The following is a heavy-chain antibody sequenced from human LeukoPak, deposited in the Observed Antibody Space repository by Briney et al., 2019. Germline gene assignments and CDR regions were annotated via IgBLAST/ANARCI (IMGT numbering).Heavy chain of an antibody. CDR2: IGASGGGP. Sequence: PGGSLRLSCAASGFSFDKCAMKWVRQAPGKGLEWVSEIGASGGGPQYADSVKGRFTISRDNSKNTLYLQMNSLRVEDTAVYYCARDLNWETYWGQGTLVSVSS. J-gene: IGHJ4*02. D-gene: IGHD7-27*01. CDR3: ARDLNWETY. CDR1: GFSFDKCA. V-gene: IGHV3-23*01.